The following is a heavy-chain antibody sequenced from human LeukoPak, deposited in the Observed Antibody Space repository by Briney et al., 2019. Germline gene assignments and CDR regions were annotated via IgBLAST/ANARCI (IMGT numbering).Heavy chain of an antibody. D-gene: IGHD5-12*01. CDR2: MNPNSGNT. J-gene: IGHJ5*02. CDR3: ARGTGSWLRLTRWFDP. V-gene: IGHV1-8*01. CDR1: GYTFTNYD. Sequence: GASVKVSCKASGYTFTNYDINWVRQATGQGLEWMGWMNPNSGNTDYAQKFQGRVTMTRNTSISTAYMELGSLVSEDTAVYYCARGTGSWLRLTRWFDPWGQGTLVTVSS.